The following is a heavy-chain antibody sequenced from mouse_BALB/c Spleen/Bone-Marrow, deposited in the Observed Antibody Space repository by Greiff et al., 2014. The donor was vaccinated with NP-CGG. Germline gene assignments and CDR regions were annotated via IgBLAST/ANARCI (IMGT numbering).Heavy chain of an antibody. J-gene: IGHJ2*01. CDR3: AGDEHYFDY. CDR2: IYPGDGDT. Sequence: LVESGAELARPGASVKLSCKASGYTFTSYWMQWVKQRPGQGLEWIGAIYPGDGDTRYTQKFKGKATLTADKSSSTAYMQLSSLASEDSAVYYCAGDEHYFDYWGQGTTLTVSS. V-gene: IGHV1-87*01. CDR1: GYTFTSYW.